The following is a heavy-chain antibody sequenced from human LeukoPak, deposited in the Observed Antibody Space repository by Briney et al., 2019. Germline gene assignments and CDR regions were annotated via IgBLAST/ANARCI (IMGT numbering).Heavy chain of an antibody. Sequence: SETLSLTCTVSGGSISSYYWSWIRQPPGKGLEWIGYIYYSGSTNYNPSLKSRVTISVDTSKNQFSLKLSTVTAADTAVYYCARSTGDAFDIWGQGTMVTVSS. J-gene: IGHJ3*02. V-gene: IGHV4-59*01. CDR1: GGSISSYY. CDR2: IYYSGST. D-gene: IGHD1-1*01. CDR3: ARSTGDAFDI.